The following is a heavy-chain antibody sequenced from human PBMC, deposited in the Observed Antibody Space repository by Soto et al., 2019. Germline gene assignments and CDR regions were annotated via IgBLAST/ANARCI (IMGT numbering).Heavy chain of an antibody. D-gene: IGHD5-12*01. Sequence: QVQLQQWGAGLLKPSETLSLTCAVYGGSFSGYYWSWIRQPPGKGLEWIGEINHSGSTNYNPSLKSRVTISVDTSKNQFSLKLSSVTAADTAVHYCARTLWIPFDYWGQGTLVTVSS. CDR3: ARTLWIPFDY. J-gene: IGHJ4*02. V-gene: IGHV4-34*01. CDR2: INHSGST. CDR1: GGSFSGYY.